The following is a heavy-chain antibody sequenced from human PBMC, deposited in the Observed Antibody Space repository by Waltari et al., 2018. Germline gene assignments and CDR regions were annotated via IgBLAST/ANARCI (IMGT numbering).Heavy chain of an antibody. Sequence: QVQLVQSGAEVKKPGASVKVSCKASGYTFTSYDINWVRQATGHGLEWMGWMNPNSGNTGYAQKFQGRVTITRNTSRSTAYMELSSLRSEDTAVYYCARGPYFTYYYDSSGYPFDYWGQGTLATVSS. CDR1: GYTFTSYD. V-gene: IGHV1-8*03. J-gene: IGHJ4*02. CDR2: MNPNSGNT. D-gene: IGHD3-22*01. CDR3: ARGPYFTYYYDSSGYPFDY.